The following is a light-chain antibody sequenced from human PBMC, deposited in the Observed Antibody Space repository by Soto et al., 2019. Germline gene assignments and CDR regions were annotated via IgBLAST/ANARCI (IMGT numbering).Light chain of an antibody. CDR2: KVF. V-gene: IGKV1-5*03. J-gene: IGKJ1*01. CDR1: QTVDPW. Sequence: DVHLTQSPSTPSASIGDRVTITCRASQTVDPWLAWFQQKPGKAPKVLIYKVFTLSSGAPSRFSASGYGTEFALTICSLQPDDFPTSDCQQYDGNSPCTFGQGTKVEI. CDR3: QQYDGNSPCT.